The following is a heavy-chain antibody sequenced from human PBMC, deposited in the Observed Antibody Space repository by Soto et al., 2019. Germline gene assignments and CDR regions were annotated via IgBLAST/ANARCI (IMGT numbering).Heavy chain of an antibody. CDR3: ARGSTWQGRDWFDP. D-gene: IGHD6-13*01. CDR2: IHYSGST. J-gene: IGHJ5*02. Sequence: LSLTCTVSGGSISNTLYSWGWIRQPPGKGLEWIGSIHYSGSTHYNPSLKSRVTISVDTSNNDFSLKLRSVTAADTAVYYCARGSTWQGRDWFDPWGQGTLVTVSS. CDR1: GGSISNTLYS. V-gene: IGHV4-39*02.